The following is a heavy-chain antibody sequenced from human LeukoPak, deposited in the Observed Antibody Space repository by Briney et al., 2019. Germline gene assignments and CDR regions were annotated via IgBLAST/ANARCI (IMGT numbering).Heavy chain of an antibody. Sequence: ASVKVSCKASGYTLTNYGINWVRQAPGQGLEWMGWISAYNGNTNYAQTFQGRVTMTRDMSTSTVYMELSSLRSEDTAVYYCARAAGSLNYYYYYMDVWGKGTTVTVSS. CDR3: ARAAGSLNYYYYYMDV. CDR1: GYTLTNYG. D-gene: IGHD3-10*01. CDR2: ISAYNGNT. V-gene: IGHV1-18*01. J-gene: IGHJ6*03.